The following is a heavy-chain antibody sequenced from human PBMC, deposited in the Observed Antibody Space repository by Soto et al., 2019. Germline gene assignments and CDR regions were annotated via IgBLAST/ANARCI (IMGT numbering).Heavy chain of an antibody. D-gene: IGHD3-16*02. Sequence: SQAISLSNAISGGIVTSNSTAVNWIRQYQSRGLEWLGRTYYRSKWYNDYAVSVKSRITINPDTSKNQFSLQLNSVPPEDTAVYYCAREKLYYYYILGSYRQGSFDIWCQGTMVTGSS. CDR1: GGIVTSNSTA. V-gene: IGHV6-1*01. J-gene: IGHJ3*02. CDR3: AREKLYYYYILGSYRQGSFDI. CDR2: TYYRSKWYN.